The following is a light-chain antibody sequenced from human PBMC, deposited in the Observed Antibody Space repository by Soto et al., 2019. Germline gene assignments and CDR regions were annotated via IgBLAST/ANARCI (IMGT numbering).Light chain of an antibody. CDR3: YSYPGLSYV. CDR1: SSDVGGYNY. V-gene: IGLV2-11*01. Sequence: QSALTQPRSVSGSPGQSVTISFTGTSSDVGGYNYVSWYQQHPGKAPKLMIYDVSKRPSGVPDRFSGPKSGNTASLTISGLQAEDEAHYSCYSYPGLSYVFGSGSKVSDL. J-gene: IGLJ1*01. CDR2: DVS.